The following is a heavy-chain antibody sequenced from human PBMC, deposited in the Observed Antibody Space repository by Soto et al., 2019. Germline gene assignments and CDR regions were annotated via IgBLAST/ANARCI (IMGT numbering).Heavy chain of an antibody. D-gene: IGHD1-20*01. CDR3: ARDHNWSFDY. Sequence: EVQLVESGGGLVQPGGSLRLSCAASGFTFDDYSMNWVRQPPGKGLEWVSYIGRTRKYIDYADSLKARFNISSDVAKNSVFLQMNSLRDEYTAVYYCARDHNWSFDYWGQGILVTVSS. V-gene: IGHV3-48*02. CDR2: IGRTRKYI. J-gene: IGHJ4*02. CDR1: GFTFDDYS.